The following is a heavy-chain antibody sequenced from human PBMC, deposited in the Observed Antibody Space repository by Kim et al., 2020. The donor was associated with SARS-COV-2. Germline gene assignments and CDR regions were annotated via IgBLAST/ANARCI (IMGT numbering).Heavy chain of an antibody. D-gene: IGHD3-16*01. CDR1: GGSISSGGYY. V-gene: IGHV4-31*03. CDR3: ARWGADGNYYFDY. CDR2: IYYSGST. J-gene: IGHJ4*02. Sequence: SETLSLTCTVSGGSISSGGYYWSWIRQHPGKGLEWIGYIYYSGSTYYNPSLKSRVTISVDTSKNQFSLKLSSVTAADTAVYYCARWGADGNYYFDYWGQGTLVTVSS.